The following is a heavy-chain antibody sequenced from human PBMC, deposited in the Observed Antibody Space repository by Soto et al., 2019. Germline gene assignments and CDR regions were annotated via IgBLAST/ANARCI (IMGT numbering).Heavy chain of an antibody. J-gene: IGHJ6*02. D-gene: IGHD3-10*01. CDR3: AKDLEVLYYGSGSYNYYYGMDV. Sequence: PGGSLRLSCAASGFTFSSYGMHWVRQAPGKGLEWVAVISYDGSNKYYADSVKGRFAISRDNSKNTLYLQMNSLRAEDTAVYYCAKDLEVLYYGSGSYNYYYGMDVWGQGTTVTVSS. CDR2: ISYDGSNK. V-gene: IGHV3-30*18. CDR1: GFTFSSYG.